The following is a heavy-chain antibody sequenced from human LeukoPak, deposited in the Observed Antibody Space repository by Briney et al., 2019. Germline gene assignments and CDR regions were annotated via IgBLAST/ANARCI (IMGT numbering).Heavy chain of an antibody. CDR1: GYTFTGYY. D-gene: IGHD2-15*01. CDR2: INPNSGGT. J-gene: IGHJ4*02. Sequence: ASVRVSCKASGYTFTGYYMHCVRQAPGQGLEWMGWINPNSGGTNYAQKFQGRVTMTRDTSISTAYMELSRLRSDDTAVYYCARDSRYCSGGSCYSFDYWGQGTLVTVSS. V-gene: IGHV1-2*02. CDR3: ARDSRYCSGGSCYSFDY.